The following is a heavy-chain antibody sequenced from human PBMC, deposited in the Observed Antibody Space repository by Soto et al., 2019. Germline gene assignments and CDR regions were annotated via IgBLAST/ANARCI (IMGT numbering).Heavy chain of an antibody. CDR1: GYTFTIYG. Sequence: GASVKVSCKASGYTFTIYGINWVRQAPGQGLEWMGWISPDNGNTNYAQKLQGRVTMTRDTSTSTVYMDLGSLRSEDTAVYYCARSPYSSGSYYPIDYWGQGTLVTVSS. CDR2: ISPDNGNT. V-gene: IGHV1-18*01. D-gene: IGHD3-22*01. J-gene: IGHJ4*02. CDR3: ARSPYSSGSYYPIDY.